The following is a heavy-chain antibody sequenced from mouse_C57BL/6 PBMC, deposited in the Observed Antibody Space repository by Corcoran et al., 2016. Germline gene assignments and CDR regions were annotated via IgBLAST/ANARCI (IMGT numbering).Heavy chain of an antibody. J-gene: IGHJ2*01. CDR2: INPNNGGT. D-gene: IGHD2-3*01. V-gene: IGHV1-18*01. CDR1: GYTFTDYN. Sequence: EVQLQQSGPELVKPGASVKIPCKASGYTFTDYNMDWVKQSHGKSLEWIGDINPNNGGTIYNQKFKGKATLTVDKSSSTAYMEPRSLTSEDTAVYYCARGAYDGYDYWGQGTTLTVSS. CDR3: ARGAYDGYDY.